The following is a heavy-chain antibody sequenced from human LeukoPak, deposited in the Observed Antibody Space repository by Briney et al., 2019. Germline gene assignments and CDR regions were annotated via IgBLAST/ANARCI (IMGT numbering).Heavy chain of an antibody. D-gene: IGHD3-16*01. CDR2: IYSGGST. J-gene: IGHJ6*02. Sequence: GSLRLSCSASGFTVNSNYMSWVRQAPGKGLEWVSVIYSGGSTYYADSVKGRFTISRDNSKNTLYLKMNSLRAEDTAVYYCASHGLITFGGPYYYYGMDVWGQGTTVTVSS. CDR1: GFTVNSNY. V-gene: IGHV3-53*01. CDR3: ASHGLITFGGPYYYYGMDV.